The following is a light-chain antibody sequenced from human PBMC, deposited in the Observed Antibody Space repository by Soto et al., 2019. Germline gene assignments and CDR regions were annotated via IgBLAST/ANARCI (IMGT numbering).Light chain of an antibody. Sequence: DIVMTQSPLSLPVTPGEPASISCRASQSVSNNYLAWYQQKPGQAPRLLIYGASNRATGIPDRFSGSGSGTDFTLTISRLEPEDFAVYYCQQYGSSGTFGQGTKVEIK. CDR1: QSVSNNY. J-gene: IGKJ1*01. V-gene: IGKV3-20*01. CDR2: GAS. CDR3: QQYGSSGT.